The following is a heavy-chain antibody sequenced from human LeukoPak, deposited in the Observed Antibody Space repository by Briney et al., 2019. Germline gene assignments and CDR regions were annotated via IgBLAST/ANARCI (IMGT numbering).Heavy chain of an antibody. J-gene: IGHJ5*02. V-gene: IGHV1-8*01. CDR2: INPNSGNT. CDR3: AREGEGNWFGP. D-gene: IGHD3-16*01. CDR1: GYTFTSYD. Sequence: GASVTVSCKASGYTFTSYDINWVRQAAGQGLEWMGWINPNSGNTGYAQKFQGRVTMTRNTSISTAYMELSSLRSEDTAVYYRAREGEGNWFGPWGHGTLVTVSS.